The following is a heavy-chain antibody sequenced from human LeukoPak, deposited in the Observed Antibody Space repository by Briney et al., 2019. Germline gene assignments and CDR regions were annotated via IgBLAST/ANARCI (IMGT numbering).Heavy chain of an antibody. D-gene: IGHD4-11*01. CDR1: GFTFSNYW. V-gene: IGHV3-74*01. CDR3: ARSNQADDY. CDR2: INTGGSST. J-gene: IGHJ4*02. Sequence: GGSLRLSCTASGFTFSNYWMHWVRQVPGKGLVWVSRINTGGSSTTYADSVKGRFTISRDNAKNTLYLQTSSLRVEDTAVYYCARSNQADDYWGQGTLVTVSS.